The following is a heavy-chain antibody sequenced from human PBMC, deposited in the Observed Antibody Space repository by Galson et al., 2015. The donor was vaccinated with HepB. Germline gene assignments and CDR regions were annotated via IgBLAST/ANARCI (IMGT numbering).Heavy chain of an antibody. CDR3: ARHTAARPSGSWWFDP. Sequence: SGAEVKKPGESLRISCKGSGYSFTSYWISWVRQMPGKGLEWMGRIDPSDSYTNYSPSFQGHVTISADKSISTAYLQWSSLKASDTAMYYCARHTAARPSGSWWFDPWGQGTLVTVSS. CDR2: IDPSDSYT. J-gene: IGHJ5*02. CDR1: GYSFTSYW. V-gene: IGHV5-10-1*01. D-gene: IGHD6-6*01.